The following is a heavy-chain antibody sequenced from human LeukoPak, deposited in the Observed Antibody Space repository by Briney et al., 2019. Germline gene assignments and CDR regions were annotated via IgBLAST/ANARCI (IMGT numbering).Heavy chain of an antibody. CDR3: ARAGLGCSSTSCPLSNWFDP. D-gene: IGHD2-2*01. CDR1: GFTFSSYW. Sequence: GSLRLSCAASGFTFSSYWMSWVRQPPGKGLEWIGEINHSGSTNYNPSLKSRVTISVDTSKNQFSLKLSSVTAADTAVYYCARAGLGCSSTSCPLSNWFDPWGQGTLVTVSS. V-gene: IGHV4-34*01. J-gene: IGHJ5*02. CDR2: INHSGST.